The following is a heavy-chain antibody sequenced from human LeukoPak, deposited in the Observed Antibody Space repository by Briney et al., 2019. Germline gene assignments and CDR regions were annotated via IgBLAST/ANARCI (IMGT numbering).Heavy chain of an antibody. CDR1: GGSFSDYY. V-gene: IGHV4-34*01. D-gene: IGHD4-17*01. J-gene: IGHJ4*02. Sequence: SETLSPTCAVYGGSFSDYYWSWIRQPPGKGREWIGEIKHSGSTNNNPSLKSRVTISVDTPKTQLSLKLRSVTVADTAVYYCARGRTTGLDYWGQGTLVTVSS. CDR3: ARGRTTGLDY. CDR2: IKHSGST.